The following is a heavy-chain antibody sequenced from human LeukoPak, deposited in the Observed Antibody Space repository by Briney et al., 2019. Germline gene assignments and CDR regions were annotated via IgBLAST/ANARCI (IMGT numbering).Heavy chain of an antibody. D-gene: IGHD3-10*01. Sequence: GGSLRLSCAASGFTFSIYWMSWVRQAPGKWLEWVAKITQDGIEQYYVDSVKGRFTISRDNAKNSLYLQMNSLRAEDTAVYYCARGYYGSGSYSFDYWGQGNLVTVSS. CDR1: GFTFSIYW. CDR2: ITQDGIEQ. V-gene: IGHV3-7*01. J-gene: IGHJ4*02. CDR3: ARGYYGSGSYSFDY.